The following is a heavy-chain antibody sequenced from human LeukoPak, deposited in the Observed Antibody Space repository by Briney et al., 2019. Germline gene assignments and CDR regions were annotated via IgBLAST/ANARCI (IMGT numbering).Heavy chain of an antibody. Sequence: PGGSLRLTCAASGFTFSSYEMNWVRQAPGKGLEWVSYISSSGSTIYYADSVKGRFTISRDNAKNSLYLQMNSLRAEDTAVYYCARGVVAVLYYWGQGTLVTVSS. CDR1: GFTFSSYE. CDR3: ARGVVAVLYY. J-gene: IGHJ4*02. V-gene: IGHV3-48*03. D-gene: IGHD3-22*01. CDR2: ISSSGSTI.